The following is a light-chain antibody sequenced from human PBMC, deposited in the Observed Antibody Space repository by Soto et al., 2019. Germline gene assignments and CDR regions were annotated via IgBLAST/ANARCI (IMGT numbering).Light chain of an antibody. CDR1: QSLGGN. J-gene: IGKJ1*01. V-gene: IGKV3-15*01. CDR3: QQYSNWPPWT. CDR2: RAS. Sequence: EIVMTQSPATLAVSPGDTATLSCRASQSLGGNLAWYQQKPGQGPRLLIFRASSRATGVPARFSASGSGTEFTLTISGLQSEDFAIYYCQQYSNWPPWTFGPGTKVYIK.